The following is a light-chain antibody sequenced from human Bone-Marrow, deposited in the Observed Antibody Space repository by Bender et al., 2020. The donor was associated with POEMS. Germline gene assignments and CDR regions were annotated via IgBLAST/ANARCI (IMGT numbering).Light chain of an antibody. J-gene: IGLJ1*01. CDR3: QAWDFSSGYV. CDR1: DLDDKY. CDR2: QDT. Sequence: SYELAQPPSVSVSPGQTAIIHCSGDDLDDKYVGWYQQKPGQKPLLVILQDTKRPSGIPERFSGSDSGNTATLTITETQATDEAEYYCQAWDFSSGYVFGPGTKVTVL. V-gene: IGLV3-1*01.